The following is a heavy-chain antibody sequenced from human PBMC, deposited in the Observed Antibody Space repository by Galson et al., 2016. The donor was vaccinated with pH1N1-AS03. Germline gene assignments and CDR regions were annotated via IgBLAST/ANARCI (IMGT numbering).Heavy chain of an antibody. J-gene: IGHJ3*01. Sequence: PALVTPTQTLTLTCTVTGFSLTTMREGVGWIRQPPGKALEWLGLIYWNEDKRFSQSLKNRLTITKDTSKNEVVLTMTNMDPADPGTYYCARSRVAVEAFGAFDVWGQGTTVTVSS. CDR2: IYWNEDK. CDR1: GFSLTTMREG. CDR3: ARSRVAVEAFGAFDV. V-gene: IGHV2-5*01. D-gene: IGHD6-19*01.